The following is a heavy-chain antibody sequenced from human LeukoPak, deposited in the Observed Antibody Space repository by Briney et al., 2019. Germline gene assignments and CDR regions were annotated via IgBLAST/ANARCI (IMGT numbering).Heavy chain of an antibody. CDR2: IIPIFGTA. D-gene: IGHD3-10*01. J-gene: IGHJ4*02. V-gene: IGHV1-69*05. CDR3: ARAWNYGSGSAFDY. Sequence: SVKVSRKASGGTFSSYAISWVRQAPGQGLEWMGRIIPIFGTANYAQKVQGRVTITTDESTSTAYLELSSLRSADTAVYYCARAWNYGSGSAFDYWGEGTLVSVSS. CDR1: GGTFSSYA.